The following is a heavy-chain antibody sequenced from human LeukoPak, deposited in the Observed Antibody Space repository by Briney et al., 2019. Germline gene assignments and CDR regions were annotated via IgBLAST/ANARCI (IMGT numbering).Heavy chain of an antibody. V-gene: IGHV3-7*01. CDR2: IKENGREI. Sequence: GGSLRLSCAASGFTFSLYWMSWVRQAPGKGLEWVANIKENGREIYYEDSVKGRLTISRDNAKNSLYLQMNSLRAEDTAVYYCAKAATPAMVTYFDYWGQGTLVTVSS. CDR1: GFTFSLYW. J-gene: IGHJ4*02. CDR3: AKAATPAMVTYFDY. D-gene: IGHD5-18*01.